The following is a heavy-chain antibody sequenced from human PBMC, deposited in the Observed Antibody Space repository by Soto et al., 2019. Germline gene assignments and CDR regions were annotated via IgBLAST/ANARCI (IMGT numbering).Heavy chain of an antibody. D-gene: IGHD2-2*01. J-gene: IGHJ4*02. V-gene: IGHV3-33*01. CDR2: IWSGGKKT. CDR1: GFSFNDFG. Sequence: QVHLVESGGGVVQPGRSLRLSCAASGFSFNDFGVHWVRQAPGKGLEWVAVIWSGGKKTNYVDSVKGRFIISRDISKNMVYLQMNSLRDEDTAVYYCARENAPPYFDCWGQGTLVTVSS. CDR3: ARENAPPYFDC.